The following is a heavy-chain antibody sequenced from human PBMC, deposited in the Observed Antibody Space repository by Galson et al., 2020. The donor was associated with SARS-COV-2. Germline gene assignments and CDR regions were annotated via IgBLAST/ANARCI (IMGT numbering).Heavy chain of an antibody. CDR1: GYTFTSYG. CDR2: IGAYNGNT. CDR3: ASAIVGGTAFDY. Sequence: ASVKVSCKASGYTFTSYGISWVRQAPGQGLEWMGWIGAYNGNTNYAQKLQGRVTMTTDTSTSTAYMELRTLRSDDTAVYYCASAIVGGTAFDYWGQGTLVTVSS. V-gene: IGHV1-18*01. D-gene: IGHD1-26*01. J-gene: IGHJ4*02.